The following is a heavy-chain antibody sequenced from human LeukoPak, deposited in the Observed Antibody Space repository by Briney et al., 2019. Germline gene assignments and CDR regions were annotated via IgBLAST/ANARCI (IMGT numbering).Heavy chain of an antibody. CDR3: ARGRGLGVVSPYFDY. D-gene: IGHD3-3*01. J-gene: IGHJ4*02. V-gene: IGHV3-53*01. Sequence: GGSLRLSCVVSGFSVSNNYIIWVRQAPGNGLERVSVIYGNGRTSHSASVRGRFTISRDNSKNIVSLQMNNLRAEDTAVYYCARGRGLGVVSPYFDYWGQGTLVTVSS. CDR2: IYGNGRT. CDR1: GFSVSNNY.